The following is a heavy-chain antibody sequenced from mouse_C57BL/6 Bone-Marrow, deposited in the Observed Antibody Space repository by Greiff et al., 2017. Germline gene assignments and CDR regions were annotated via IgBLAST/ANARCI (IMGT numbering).Heavy chain of an antibody. V-gene: IGHV1-61*01. D-gene: IGHD3-1*01. CDR3: ARSGERGYFDV. CDR1: GYTFTSYW. CDR2: IYPSDSET. Sequence: QVQLQQSGAELVRPGSSVKLSCKASGYTFTSYWMDWVKQRPGQGLEWIGNIYPSDSETHYNQKFKDKATLTVDKSSSTAYMQLSSLTSEDSAVYYCARSGERGYFDVWGTGTTVTVSS. J-gene: IGHJ1*03.